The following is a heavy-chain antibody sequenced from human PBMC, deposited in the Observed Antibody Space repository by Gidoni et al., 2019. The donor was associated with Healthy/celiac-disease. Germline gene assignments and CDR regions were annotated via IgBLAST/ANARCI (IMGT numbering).Heavy chain of an antibody. V-gene: IGHV3-11*05. CDR1: GLTVSYHY. CDR3: AREYSGYLNAFDI. CDR2: SSSSSSYT. J-gene: IGHJ3*02. D-gene: IGHD1-1*01. Sequence: QVQLVESGGGLVKPGGSLRLSCAASGLTVSYHYMCWIRLAPGKGLGWVSYSSSSSSYTNYADSVKGRFTISRDNAKNSLYLQMNSLRAEDTAVYYCAREYSGYLNAFDIWGQGTMVTVFS.